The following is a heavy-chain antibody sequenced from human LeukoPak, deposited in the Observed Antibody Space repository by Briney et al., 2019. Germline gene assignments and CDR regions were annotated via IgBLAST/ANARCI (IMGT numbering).Heavy chain of an antibody. J-gene: IGHJ4*02. CDR2: MNPNSGNT. CDR1: GGTFSSYA. V-gene: IGHV1-8*02. Sequence: ASVKVSCKASGGTFSSYAINWVRQATGQGLEWMGWMNPNSGNTGYAQKFQGRVTMTRNTSISTAYMELSSLRSEDTAVYYCAREGYCSSTSCSVGFDYWGQGTLVTVSS. CDR3: AREGYCSSTSCSVGFDY. D-gene: IGHD2-2*01.